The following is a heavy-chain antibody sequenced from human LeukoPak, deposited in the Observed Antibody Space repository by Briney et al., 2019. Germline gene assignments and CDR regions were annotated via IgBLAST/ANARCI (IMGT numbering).Heavy chain of an antibody. CDR3: ARHGTISSESYFDY. CDR1: GGSVSSYY. CDR2: IHNSGRT. V-gene: IGHV4-59*08. D-gene: IGHD1-14*01. Sequence: PSETLTLTCSVSGGSVSSYYWSWIRQSPGKGLEWIGYIHNSGRTNYNPSLKSRVTGFVDTSKNQVSLRLSSVTAADTAVYYCARHGTISSESYFDYWGQGALVTVSS. J-gene: IGHJ4*02.